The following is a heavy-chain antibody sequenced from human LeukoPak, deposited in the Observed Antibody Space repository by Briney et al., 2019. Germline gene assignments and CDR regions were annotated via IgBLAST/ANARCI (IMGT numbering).Heavy chain of an antibody. CDR1: GLIFTEYG. CDR2: VRKDATDK. D-gene: IGHD1-1*01. J-gene: IGHJ4*02. CDR3: AKRSGTNSGPFDS. Sequence: GGSLRLSCAASGLIFTEYGMYWVRQAPGKGLEWVAFVRKDATDKKYADSVDRRFTISKNASDNTVYLKMNNLRVDDTAVYYCAKRSGTNSGPFDSWGQGTPVIVSS. V-gene: IGHV3-30*02.